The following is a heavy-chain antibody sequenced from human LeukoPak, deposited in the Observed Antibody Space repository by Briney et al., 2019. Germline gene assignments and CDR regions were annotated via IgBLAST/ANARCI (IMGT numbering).Heavy chain of an antibody. CDR2: TYYRAKWYN. J-gene: IGHJ3*02. CDR3: ARGGVLLWFGEYMWRAFDI. Sequence: SQTLSLTCAISGDSVSSNSAAWNWIRQSPSRGLEWLGRTYYRAKWYNDYAVSVKSRITINPDTSKNHFSLQLNSVTPEDTAVYYCARGGVLLWFGEYMWRAFDIWGQGTMVTVSS. V-gene: IGHV6-1*01. CDR1: GDSVSSNSAA. D-gene: IGHD3-10*01.